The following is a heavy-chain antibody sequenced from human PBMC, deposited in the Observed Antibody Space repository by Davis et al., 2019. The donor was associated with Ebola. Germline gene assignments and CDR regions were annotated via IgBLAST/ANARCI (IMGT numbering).Heavy chain of an antibody. Sequence: AASVKVSCKASGYTFTNHFIHWVRQAPGQGLEWMGLVILGGGSTRYAQKFEGRVTMTEDTSTDTAYMELSSLRSEDSAVYYCAAGGSRGGFDVWGQGTMVTVSS. D-gene: IGHD1-26*01. CDR2: VILGGGST. V-gene: IGHV1-46*01. CDR1: GYTFTNHF. J-gene: IGHJ3*01. CDR3: AAGGSRGGFDV.